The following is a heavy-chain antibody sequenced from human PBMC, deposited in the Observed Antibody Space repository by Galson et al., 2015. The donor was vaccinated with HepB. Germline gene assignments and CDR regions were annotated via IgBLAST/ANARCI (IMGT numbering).Heavy chain of an antibody. Sequence: SLRLSCAFSGFIFNTNEMSWVRQAPGKGMEWVSSIRPTVGTTHYADAVKGRFTIFRDSSKNTLYLQMHSLRVEDTAVYYCAKIDPAPNWTFDCWGPGTLVTVSS. CDR3: AKIDPAPNWTFDC. D-gene: IGHD1-1*01. J-gene: IGHJ4*02. V-gene: IGHV3-23*01. CDR2: IRPTVGTT. CDR1: GFIFNTNE.